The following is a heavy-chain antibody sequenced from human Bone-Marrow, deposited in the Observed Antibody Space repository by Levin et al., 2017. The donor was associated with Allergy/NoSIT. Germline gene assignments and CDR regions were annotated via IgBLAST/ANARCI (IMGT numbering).Heavy chain of an antibody. CDR3: ARGTCAGGECDGILDH. Sequence: GESLKISCKASGYIITSYYITWVRQMPGKGLEWIGKIDPSNSYTTYSPSFDGHVSISADKSVRTAYLQWSGLRASDTAIYYCARGTCAGGECDGILDHWGQGTQVTVSS. CDR2: IDPSNSYT. D-gene: IGHD2-8*02. J-gene: IGHJ4*02. V-gene: IGHV5-10-1*01. CDR1: GYIITSYY.